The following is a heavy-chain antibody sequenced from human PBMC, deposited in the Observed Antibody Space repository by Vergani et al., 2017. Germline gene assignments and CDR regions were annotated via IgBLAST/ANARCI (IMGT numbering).Heavy chain of an antibody. CDR1: GFTFSDYY. V-gene: IGHV3-11*01. D-gene: IGHD7-27*01. CDR3: ARSLLGIEESWADDY. J-gene: IGHJ4*02. Sequence: QVQLVESGGGLVKPGGSLRLSCAASGFTFSDYYMSWIRQAQGKGLEWVSYISGSGSTIYNADSVKGRFTCSRDNAKNSLYLQMNSLRAEDTAVYYCARSLLGIEESWADDYWGQGTLVTVSS. CDR2: ISGSGSTI.